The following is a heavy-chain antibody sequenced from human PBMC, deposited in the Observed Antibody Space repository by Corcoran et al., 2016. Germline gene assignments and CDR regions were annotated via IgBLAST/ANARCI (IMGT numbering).Heavy chain of an antibody. CDR3: ARVGWRDDNYYYGMDV. CDR1: GFSLSNARMG. CDR2: IFSHDEK. V-gene: IGHV2-26*01. Sequence: QVTLKESGPVLVKPTETLTLTCTVSGFSLSNARMGVSWIRQPPGKALEWLAPIFSHDEKSYSTSLKIRLTISTDTSKSQVVLTKTNMDPVDTATYYCARVGWRDDNYYYGMDVWGQGTTVTVSS. J-gene: IGHJ6*02. D-gene: IGHD1-1*01.